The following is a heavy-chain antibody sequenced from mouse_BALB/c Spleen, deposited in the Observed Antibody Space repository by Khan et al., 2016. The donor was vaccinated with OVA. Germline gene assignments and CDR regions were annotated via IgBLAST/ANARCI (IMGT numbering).Heavy chain of an antibody. V-gene: IGHV3-2*02. Sequence: EVKLLESGPGLVKPSQSLSLTCTVTGYSITSNYAWNWIRQFPGNKLEWTGYISYSGSTTYNPSLKSRISITRDTSKNQFFLQLKSVTTEDTATYYCARGNYYGYYFDYWGQGTSLTVSS. CDR3: ARGNYYGYYFDY. J-gene: IGHJ2*02. CDR1: GYSITSNYA. D-gene: IGHD1-1*01. CDR2: ISYSGST.